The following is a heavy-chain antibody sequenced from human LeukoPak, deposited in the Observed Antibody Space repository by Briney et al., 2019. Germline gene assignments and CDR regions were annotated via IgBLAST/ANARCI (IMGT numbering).Heavy chain of an antibody. CDR1: GYTFTVHH. CDR3: ARDSGSSGWDPTSFLDY. J-gene: IGHJ4*02. CDR2: INPNRGGA. D-gene: IGHD6-19*01. V-gene: IGHV1-2*02. Sequence: WASVKVSCKTSGYTFTVHHIHWVRQAPGQGLEWMGWINPNRGGANSAQKFLGRVSMTRDTSISTVYMDLTSLRSDDTAVYYCARDSGSSGWDPTSFLDYWGRGTLVTVSS.